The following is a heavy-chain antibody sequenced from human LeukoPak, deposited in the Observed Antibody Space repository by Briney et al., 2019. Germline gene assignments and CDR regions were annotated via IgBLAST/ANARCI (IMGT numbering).Heavy chain of an antibody. CDR2: ISRNGGS. CDR1: GVSFSDYS. J-gene: IGHJ4*02. V-gene: IGHV4-34*01. D-gene: IGHD2-15*01. CDR3: ARIRCGHSSGVCYNY. Sequence: PSETLSLTCAVSGVSFSDYSMSWIRQTPGKGLEWIGEISRNGGSIYNPAFRRRAIMSLHTSENHFSLSLTSVTAADTAVYYCARIRCGHSSGVCYNYWGEGTRVTVSS.